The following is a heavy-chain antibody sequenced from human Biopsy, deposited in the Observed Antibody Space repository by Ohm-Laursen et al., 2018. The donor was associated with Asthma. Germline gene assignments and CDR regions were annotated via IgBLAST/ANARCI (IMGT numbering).Heavy chain of an antibody. CDR1: GGTFNTYV. Sequence: VKISCKSLGGTFNTYVIGWVRQSPGQGLEWMGGINSVFGTTTYPQKFQDRVTITADDSTSTVYMELSSLRSEDTAVYYCARKAGSCISRTCYSLDFWGQGTLVTVSS. CDR3: ARKAGSCISRTCYSLDF. CDR2: INSVFGTT. J-gene: IGHJ4*02. V-gene: IGHV1-69*13. D-gene: IGHD2-2*01.